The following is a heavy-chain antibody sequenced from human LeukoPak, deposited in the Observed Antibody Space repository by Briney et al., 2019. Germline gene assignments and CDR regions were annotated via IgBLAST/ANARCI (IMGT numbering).Heavy chain of an antibody. V-gene: IGHV4-31*03. Sequence: SETLSLTCTVSGGSISSGGYYWGWIRQHPGKGLEWIGYIYYSGSTYYNPSLKSRVTISVDTSKNQFSLKPSSVTAADTAVYYCARVRWLQFDYWGQGTLVTVSS. CDR1: GGSISSGGYY. D-gene: IGHD5-24*01. CDR2: IYYSGST. J-gene: IGHJ4*02. CDR3: ARVRWLQFDY.